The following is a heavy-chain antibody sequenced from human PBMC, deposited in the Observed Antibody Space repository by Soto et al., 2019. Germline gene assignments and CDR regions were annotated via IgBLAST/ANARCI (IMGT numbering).Heavy chain of an antibody. CDR1: GFSFSSYA. CDR3: AKVKWYSGGWAYFDN. D-gene: IGHD6-19*01. J-gene: IGHJ4*02. Sequence: GGSLRLSCAASGFSFSSYAMSWVRQAPGKGLEWVSHISAGGDTTYYAGSVTGRFTISRDNSKNTLSLQMNTLRAEDTAVYYCAKVKWYSGGWAYFDNWGQGTLVTV. CDR2: ISAGGDTT. V-gene: IGHV3-23*01.